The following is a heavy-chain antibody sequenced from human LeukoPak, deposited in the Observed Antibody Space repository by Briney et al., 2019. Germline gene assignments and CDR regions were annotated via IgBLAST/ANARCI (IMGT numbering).Heavy chain of an antibody. CDR2: INPNSGGA. V-gene: IGHV1-2*02. CDR3: ARDSGGSGWDPTTFLDY. J-gene: IGHJ4*02. Sequence: ASVNVSCKTSGYTFTVHHIHWVRQAPGQGLEWMGWINPNSGGANSAQNFLGRVSMTSDTSISTVYMDLSSLRSDDTAVYYCARDSGGSGWDPTTFLDYWGRGTLVTVSS. D-gene: IGHD6-19*01. CDR1: GYTFTVHH.